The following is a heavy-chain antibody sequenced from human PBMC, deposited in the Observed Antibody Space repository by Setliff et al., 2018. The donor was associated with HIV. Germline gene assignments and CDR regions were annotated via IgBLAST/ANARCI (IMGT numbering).Heavy chain of an antibody. CDR3: ARYDLAVPGYHNAFDI. CDR1: GFTFSSYA. V-gene: IGHV3-23*01. CDR2: IGGSGGST. Sequence: GGSLRLSCAASGFTFSSYAMNWVRQAPGKGLEWVSVIGGSGGSTYYADSVKGRFTISRDNATNSLYLQMNSLRAEDTAVYYCARYDLAVPGYHNAFDIWGQGTMVTVSS. D-gene: IGHD6-19*01. J-gene: IGHJ3*02.